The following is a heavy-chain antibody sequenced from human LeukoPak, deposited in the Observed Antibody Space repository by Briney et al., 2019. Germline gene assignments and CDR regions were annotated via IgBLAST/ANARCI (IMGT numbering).Heavy chain of an antibody. V-gene: IGHV3-23*01. D-gene: IGHD6-19*01. Sequence: PGGSLRLSCAASGFTFSSYAMSWVRQAPGKGLEWVSAISGSGGSTYYADSVKGRFTISRDNSKNTLYLQMSSLRAEDTAVYYCAKGQSRIAVAGTDAFDIWGQGTMVTVSS. CDR2: ISGSGGST. CDR1: GFTFSSYA. J-gene: IGHJ3*02. CDR3: AKGQSRIAVAGTDAFDI.